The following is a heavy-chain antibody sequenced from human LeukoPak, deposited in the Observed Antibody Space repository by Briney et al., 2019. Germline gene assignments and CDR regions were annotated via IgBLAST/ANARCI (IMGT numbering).Heavy chain of an antibody. V-gene: IGHV3-53*01. CDR2: ISSGSST. Sequence: PGGSLRLSCAASGFTFSSHYMTWVRQAPGKGLEWVSLISSGSSTYYADSVKGRFTISGDNSKNTLYLQLNSLRADDTAVYYCARRRSKAYENWGQGTLVTVSS. CDR1: GFTFSSHY. J-gene: IGHJ4*02. CDR3: ARRRSKAYEN. D-gene: IGHD3-22*01.